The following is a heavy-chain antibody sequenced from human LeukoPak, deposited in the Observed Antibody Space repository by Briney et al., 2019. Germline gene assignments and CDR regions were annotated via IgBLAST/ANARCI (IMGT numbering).Heavy chain of an antibody. J-gene: IGHJ6*04. Sequence: GGSLRLSCAASGFIFSSYWMHWVRQAPGKGLVWVSRINTDGSSTTYADSVKGRFTISRDNAKNTLYLQMNSLRAEDTAVYYCARAAYSSSSRMDVWGKGTTVTVSS. CDR2: INTDGSST. V-gene: IGHV3-74*01. CDR3: ARAAYSSSSRMDV. D-gene: IGHD6-6*01. CDR1: GFIFSSYW.